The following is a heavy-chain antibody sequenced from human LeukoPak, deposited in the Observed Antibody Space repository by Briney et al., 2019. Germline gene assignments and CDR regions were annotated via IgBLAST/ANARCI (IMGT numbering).Heavy chain of an antibody. Sequence: PGGSLRLSCAASGFTFSSYAMHWVRQAPGKGLEWVAVISYDGSNKYYADSVKGRFTISRDNSKNTLYLQMNSLRAEDTAVYYCARDGGIAAATYLCDYWGQGTLVTVSS. CDR3: ARDGGIAAATYLCDY. J-gene: IGHJ4*02. V-gene: IGHV3-30*04. CDR1: GFTFSSYA. CDR2: ISYDGSNK. D-gene: IGHD6-13*01.